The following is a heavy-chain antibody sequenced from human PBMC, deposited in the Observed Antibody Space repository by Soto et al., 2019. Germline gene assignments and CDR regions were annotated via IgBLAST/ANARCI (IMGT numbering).Heavy chain of an antibody. CDR2: INHSGST. CDR1: GWSFSGYY. D-gene: IGHD2-2*01. V-gene: IGHV4-34*01. J-gene: IGHJ4*02. CDR3: ARAPILIVVVPAAMERIFDY. Sequence: SETRSLTCAVYGWSFSGYYWSWIRQPPGKGLEWTGEINHSGSTNYNPSLKSRVTRSVDTSKNQFSRKLSSVTAADTAVYYCARAPILIVVVPAAMERIFDYWGQGTLVNVSS.